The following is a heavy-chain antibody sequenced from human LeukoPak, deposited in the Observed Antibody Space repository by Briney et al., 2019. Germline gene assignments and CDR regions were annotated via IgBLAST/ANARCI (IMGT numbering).Heavy chain of an antibody. D-gene: IGHD3-10*01. CDR2: IYHSGST. V-gene: IGHV4-4*02. CDR3: ARGEQYGSGTVQFDY. J-gene: IGHJ4*02. CDR1: GGSISSSNW. Sequence: PSETPSLTCSVSGGSISSSNWWSWVRQPPGKGLEWIGEIYHSGSTNYNPTLKSRVTMSVDKSRNQFSLSLTSVTAADTAVYYCARGEQYGSGTVQFDYWGQGTLVTVSS.